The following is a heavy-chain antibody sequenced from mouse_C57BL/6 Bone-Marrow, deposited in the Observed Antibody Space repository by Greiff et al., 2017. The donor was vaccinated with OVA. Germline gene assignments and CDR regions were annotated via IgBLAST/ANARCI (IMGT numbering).Heavy chain of an antibody. V-gene: IGHV5-4*03. CDR3: ARHGSSSWNFDV. J-gene: IGHJ1*03. D-gene: IGHD1-1*01. CDR2: ISDGGSYT. CDR1: GFTFSSYA. Sequence: EVMLVESGGGLVKPGGSLKLSCAASGFTFSSYAMSWVRQTPEKRLEWVATISDGGSYTYYPDNVKGRFTISRDNAKNNLYLQMSHLKSEDTAMYYCARHGSSSWNFDVWGTGTTVTVSS.